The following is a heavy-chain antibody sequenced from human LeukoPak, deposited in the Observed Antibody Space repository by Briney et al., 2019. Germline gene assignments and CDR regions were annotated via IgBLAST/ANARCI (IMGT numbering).Heavy chain of an antibody. J-gene: IGHJ4*02. CDR1: GYTFNHYG. CDR3: VRDFPMIQTYFEY. D-gene: IGHD5-18*01. Sequence: ASVKVSCKASGYTFNHYGISWARQAPGQGLEWIGWISVYNGHTNYAQMPRDRVIMTTDTSTSTAYLELRSLRSDDTAVYYCVRDFPMIQTYFEYWGQGTLVTVSS. V-gene: IGHV1-18*01. CDR2: ISVYNGHT.